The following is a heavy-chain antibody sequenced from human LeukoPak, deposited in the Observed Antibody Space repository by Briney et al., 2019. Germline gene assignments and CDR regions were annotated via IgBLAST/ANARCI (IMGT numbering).Heavy chain of an antibody. CDR1: GFTFSDYS. CDR2: ISGSGGST. V-gene: IGHV3-23*01. CDR3: AKSLQRLLPPFDY. D-gene: IGHD3-22*01. J-gene: IGHJ4*02. Sequence: PGGSLRLSCAASGFTFSDYSMHWVRQAPGKGLEWVSAISGSGGSTYYADSVKGRFTISRDNSKNTLYLQMNSLGAEDTAVYYCAKSLQRLLPPFDYWGQGTLVTVSS.